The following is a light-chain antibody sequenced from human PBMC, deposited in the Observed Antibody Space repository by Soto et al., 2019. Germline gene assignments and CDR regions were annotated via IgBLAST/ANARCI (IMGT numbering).Light chain of an antibody. CDR1: QSISRN. V-gene: IGKV3-15*01. CDR2: GAS. Sequence: EIVLTQSPSTLSVSPWERSTLSFMASQSISRNLAWYQQIPGQAPRLLIYGASTRATDIPARFSGSGSGTEFTLTISSLQSEDFAVYHCQQYNDWPKTFGHGTKVDIK. J-gene: IGKJ1*01. CDR3: QQYNDWPKT.